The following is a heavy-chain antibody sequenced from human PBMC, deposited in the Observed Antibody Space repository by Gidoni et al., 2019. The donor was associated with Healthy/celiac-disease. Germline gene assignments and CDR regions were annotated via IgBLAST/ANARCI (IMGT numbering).Heavy chain of an antibody. Sequence: SYAISWGRQAPGQGLEWMGGIIPIFGTANYAQKFQGRVTITADESTSTAYLELSSLRSEDTAVYYCASGPRDSSGWYGCFDYWGQGTLVTVSS. D-gene: IGHD6-19*01. CDR1: SYA. V-gene: IGHV1-69*01. J-gene: IGHJ4*02. CDR2: IIPIFGTA. CDR3: ASGPRDSSGWYGCFDY.